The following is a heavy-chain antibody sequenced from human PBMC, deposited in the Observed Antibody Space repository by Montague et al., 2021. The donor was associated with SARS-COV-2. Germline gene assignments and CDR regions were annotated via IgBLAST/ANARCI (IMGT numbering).Heavy chain of an antibody. V-gene: IGHV3-20*04. CDR3: ARVYASSSNFYFDL. CDR1: GFTFDDHG. J-gene: IGHJ2*01. CDR2: INWNGGYK. D-gene: IGHD2-8*01. Sequence: SLRLSCAASGFTFDDHGMTWVRQAPGKGLEWVSGINWNGGYKHYVDSVRGRFTISRDNAKNSLYLQMNGLRAEDTALYYCARVYASSSNFYFDLWGRGTLVTVSS.